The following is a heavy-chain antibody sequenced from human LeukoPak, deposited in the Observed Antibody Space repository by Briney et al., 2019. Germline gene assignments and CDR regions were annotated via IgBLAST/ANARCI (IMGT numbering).Heavy chain of an antibody. CDR3: ARGASNRRYNWNVVFDY. Sequence: SAKVSRKASGGTFSSYAISWVRQAPGQGLEWMGGIIPIFGTANYAQKFQGRVTITADESTSTAYMELSSLRSEDTAVYYCARGASNRRYNWNVVFDYWGQGTLVTVSS. CDR2: IIPIFGTA. D-gene: IGHD1-1*01. CDR1: GGTFSSYA. V-gene: IGHV1-69*13. J-gene: IGHJ4*02.